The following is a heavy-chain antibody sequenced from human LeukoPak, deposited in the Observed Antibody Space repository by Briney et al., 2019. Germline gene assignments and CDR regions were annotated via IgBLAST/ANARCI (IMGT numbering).Heavy chain of an antibody. D-gene: IGHD6-13*01. J-gene: IGHJ5*02. CDR2: IIPIFGTA. CDR1: GGTFISYA. V-gene: IGHV1-69*13. CDR3: AKSAIAAAHLSRFDP. Sequence: ASVKVSCKASGGTFISYAISWVRQAPGQGLEWMGGIIPIFGTANYAQKFQGRVTITADESTSTAYMELSSLRSEDTAVYYCAKSAIAAAHLSRFDPWGQGTLVTVSS.